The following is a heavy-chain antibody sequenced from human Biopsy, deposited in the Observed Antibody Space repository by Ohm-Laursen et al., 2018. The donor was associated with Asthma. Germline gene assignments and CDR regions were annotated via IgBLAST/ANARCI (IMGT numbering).Heavy chain of an antibody. J-gene: IGHJ4*02. V-gene: IGHV7-4-1*01. CDR2: INTNSGTP. D-gene: IGHD5-12*01. Sequence: EASVKVSCKASGYTFNSVAVMWVRQAPGQGLEWMGWINTNSGTPTYVQGFSGRFVFSLDPSVTTAYLQIDRLRSEDTGVSYCTGAGSAFVADSWGQGTLVTVSS. CDR1: GYTFNSVA. CDR3: TGAGSAFVADS.